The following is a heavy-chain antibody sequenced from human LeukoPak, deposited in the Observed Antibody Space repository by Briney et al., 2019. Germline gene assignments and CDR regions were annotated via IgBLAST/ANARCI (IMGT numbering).Heavy chain of an antibody. CDR3: ARAVGGTLDY. V-gene: IGHV6-1*01. CDR1: GDSVSSKSVT. CDR2: TYYRSKWSN. J-gene: IGHJ4*02. Sequence: SQTLSLTCAISGDSVSSKSVTWNWIRQSPSRGLEWLGRTYYRSKWSNDYAVSVRSRIIVNPDTSKNQFSLKLNSVTPEDTAIYSCARAVGGTLDYWGQGTLVTVSS. D-gene: IGHD1-26*01.